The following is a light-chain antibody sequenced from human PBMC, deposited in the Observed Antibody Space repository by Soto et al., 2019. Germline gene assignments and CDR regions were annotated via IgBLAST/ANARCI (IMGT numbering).Light chain of an antibody. Sequence: QSALTQPASVSGSPGQSITISCTGTSSDVGGYNSVSWYQQHPGKAPKLMIYEVTSRPSGVSNRFSGSKSGNTASLTISGLQVDDEANYYCSSYTTSSTRVFGGGTKLIVL. CDR1: SSDVGGYNS. CDR3: SSYTTSSTRV. V-gene: IGLV2-14*01. CDR2: EVT. J-gene: IGLJ3*02.